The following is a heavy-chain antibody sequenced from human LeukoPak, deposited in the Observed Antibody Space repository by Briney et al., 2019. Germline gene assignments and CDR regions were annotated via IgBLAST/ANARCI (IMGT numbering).Heavy chain of an antibody. CDR3: AKDGPGGWGYFDY. J-gene: IGHJ4*02. CDR1: GFTFSSYE. Sequence: PGGSLRLSCAASGFTFSSYEMNWVRQAPGKGLEWVSAISGSGSSTYYADSVKGRFTISRDNSKNTLYLQMNSLRAEDTAVYYCAKDGPGGWGYFDYWGQGTLVTVSS. CDR2: ISGSGSST. V-gene: IGHV3-23*01. D-gene: IGHD6-19*01.